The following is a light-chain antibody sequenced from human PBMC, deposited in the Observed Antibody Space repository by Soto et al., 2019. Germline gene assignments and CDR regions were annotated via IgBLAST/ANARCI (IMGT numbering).Light chain of an antibody. CDR3: CSYAGSVV. Sequence: QSALTQPASVSGSPGQSITISCTGTSGNIGSYSLVSWYQQYPGKVPKLIIYEVHKRPSGVSDHFSGSKSGATASLVISGLQPEDEADYYCCSYAGSVVFGGGTKLTVL. V-gene: IGLV2-23*02. CDR1: SGNIGSYSL. J-gene: IGLJ2*01. CDR2: EVH.